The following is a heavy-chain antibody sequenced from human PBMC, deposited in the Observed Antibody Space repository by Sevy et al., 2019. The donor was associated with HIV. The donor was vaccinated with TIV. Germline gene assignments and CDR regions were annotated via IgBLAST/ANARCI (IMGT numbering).Heavy chain of an antibody. CDR1: GYTFTSYD. CDR3: AGGDYKYYYYGMDV. J-gene: IGHJ6*02. D-gene: IGHD4-17*01. Sequence: ASVKVSCKASGYTFTSYDINWVRQATGQGLEWMGWMNPNSGNTGYAQKFQGRVTMTRNTSISTAYMELSNRGSEDTAVYYCAGGDYKYYYYGMDVWGQGTTVTVSS. CDR2: MNPNSGNT. V-gene: IGHV1-8*01.